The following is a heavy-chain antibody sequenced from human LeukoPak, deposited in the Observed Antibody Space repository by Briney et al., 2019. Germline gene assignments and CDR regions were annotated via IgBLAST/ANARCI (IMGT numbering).Heavy chain of an antibody. J-gene: IGHJ4*02. CDR3: TRRLSNGATLNYFDY. CDR1: AGSISSSSW. CDR2: IYLYGTT. D-gene: IGHD4/OR15-4a*01. V-gene: IGHV4-4*02. Sequence: SETLSLTCSVSAGSISSSSWWSWVRQSPVKGLEWIGEIYLYGTTNYNPSLKSRVTMSVDRSKNQFSLKLRSVTAADTAVYYCTRRLSNGATLNYFDYWGQGTLVAVSS.